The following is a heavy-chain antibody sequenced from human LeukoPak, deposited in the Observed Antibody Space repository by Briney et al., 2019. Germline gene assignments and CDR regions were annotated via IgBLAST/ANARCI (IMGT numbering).Heavy chain of an antibody. V-gene: IGHV1-69*04. CDR1: GGTFSSYA. Sequence: GASVKVSCKASGGTFSSYAISWVRQAPGQGLEWMGRIIPILGIANYAQKFQGRVTITADKSTSTAYMELSSLRSEDTAVYYCARDCGYSYGTWGYYYYYYGMDVWGQGITVTVSS. D-gene: IGHD5-18*01. CDR2: IIPILGIA. CDR3: ARDCGYSYGTWGYYYYYYGMDV. J-gene: IGHJ6*02.